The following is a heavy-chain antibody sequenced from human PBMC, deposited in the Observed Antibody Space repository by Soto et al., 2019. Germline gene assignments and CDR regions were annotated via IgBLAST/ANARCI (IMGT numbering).Heavy chain of an antibody. CDR3: ARDQPSILPPRDPRIAPAGTP. Sequence: ASVKVSCKASGYTFTSYGISWVRQAPGQGLEWMGWISAYNGNTNYAQKLQGRVTMTADTSTSTAYMELRSLRSDDTAVYYCARDQPSILPPRDPRIAPAGTPWGQGTLVTVSS. J-gene: IGHJ5*02. CDR2: ISAYNGNT. V-gene: IGHV1-18*01. D-gene: IGHD6-13*01. CDR1: GYTFTSYG.